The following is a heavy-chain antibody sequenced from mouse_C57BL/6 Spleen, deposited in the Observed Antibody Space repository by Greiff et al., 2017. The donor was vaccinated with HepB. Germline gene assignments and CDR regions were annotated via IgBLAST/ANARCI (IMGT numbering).Heavy chain of an antibody. Sequence: EVQLQQSGPELVKPGASVKISCKASGYSFTGYYMHWVKQSHGNILDWIGYIYPYNGVSSYNQKFKGKATLTVDKSSSTAYMELRRLTSEDSAVYYCARRIYYSNYDYAMDYWGQGTSVTVSS. CDR2: IYPYNGVS. J-gene: IGHJ4*01. CDR1: GYSFTGYY. CDR3: ARRIYYSNYDYAMDY. V-gene: IGHV1-31*01. D-gene: IGHD2-5*01.